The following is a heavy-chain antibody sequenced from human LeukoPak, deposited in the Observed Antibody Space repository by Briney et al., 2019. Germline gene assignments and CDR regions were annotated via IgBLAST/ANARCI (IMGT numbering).Heavy chain of an antibody. D-gene: IGHD1-26*01. CDR3: ARVPINSGSYYFDY. Sequence: PSETLSLTCTLSGGSISSYYWSWIRQPPGKGLEWIGYIYYSGSTNYNPSLKSRVAISVDTSKNQFSLKLSSVTAADTGVYYCARVPINSGSYYFDYWGQGTLVTVSS. CDR2: IYYSGST. V-gene: IGHV4-59*01. CDR1: GGSISSYY. J-gene: IGHJ4*02.